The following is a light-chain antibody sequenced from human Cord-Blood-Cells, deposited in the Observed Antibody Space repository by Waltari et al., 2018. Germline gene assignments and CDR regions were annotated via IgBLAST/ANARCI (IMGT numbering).Light chain of an antibody. Sequence: QSALTQPASVSGSPGQSITISCTGTSSDVGSNNLVSWYPRHPGKAPKLMIYEGSKRPSGVSNRFSGSKSGNTASLTISGLQAEDEADYYCCSYAGSSTLVFGGGTKLTVL. V-gene: IGLV2-23*01. CDR3: CSYAGSSTLV. J-gene: IGLJ2*01. CDR2: EGS. CDR1: SSDVGSNNL.